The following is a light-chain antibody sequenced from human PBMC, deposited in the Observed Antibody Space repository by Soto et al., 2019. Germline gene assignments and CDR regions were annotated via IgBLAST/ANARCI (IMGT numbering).Light chain of an antibody. J-gene: IGKJ1*01. V-gene: IGKV3-15*01. CDR1: QSVSSN. Sequence: EIVMTQSPATLSVSPGERATLSCRASQSVSSNLAWYQQKPGQAPRLLIYGASTRATGIPARFSGSGSGTEFNLTIRSLQSEDFAVYYCQQYNNWPPTWTFGQGTKVEIK. CDR2: GAS. CDR3: QQYNNWPPTWT.